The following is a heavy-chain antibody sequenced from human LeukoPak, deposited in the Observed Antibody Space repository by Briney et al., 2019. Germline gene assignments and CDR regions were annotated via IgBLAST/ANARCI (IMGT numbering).Heavy chain of an antibody. CDR2: ISSSSSYI. CDR3: ATNYYGSGSYLSPD. V-gene: IGHV3-21*01. Sequence: PGGSLRLSCAASGFTFSSYSMNWVRQAPGKGLEWVSSISSSSSYIYYADSVKGRFTISRDNAKNSLYLPMNRLRAEETAVYYCATNYYGSGSYLSPDWGQGTLVTVSS. D-gene: IGHD3-10*01. CDR1: GFTFSSYS. J-gene: IGHJ4*02.